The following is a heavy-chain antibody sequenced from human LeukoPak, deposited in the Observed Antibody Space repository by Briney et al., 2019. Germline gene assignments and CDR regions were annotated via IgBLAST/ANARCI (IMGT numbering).Heavy chain of an antibody. CDR1: GFTFSIYS. J-gene: IGHJ4*02. V-gene: IGHV3-21*01. D-gene: IGHD4-17*01. Sequence: GGSLRPSCAASGFTFSIYSMNWVRQAPGKGLEWVSSISSSSNYINHADSVKGRFTISRDNAKNSLYLLMNSLRAEDTAVYYCASYGDYAGYYFDYWGQGTLVTVSS. CDR2: ISSSSNYI. CDR3: ASYGDYAGYYFDY.